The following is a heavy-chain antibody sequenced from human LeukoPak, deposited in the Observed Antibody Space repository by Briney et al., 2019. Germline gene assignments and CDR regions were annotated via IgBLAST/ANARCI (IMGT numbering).Heavy chain of an antibody. D-gene: IGHD6-6*01. CDR1: GGSISGSSYY. Sequence: SETLSLTCTVSGGSISGSSYYWGWIRQPPGKGLEWIGSIYYSGSTYYNPSLKSRVTISVDTSKNQFSLKLSSVTAADTAVYYCARRLRLVGYFDYWGQGTLVTVSS. CDR2: IYYSGST. CDR3: ARRLRLVGYFDY. V-gene: IGHV4-39*01. J-gene: IGHJ4*02.